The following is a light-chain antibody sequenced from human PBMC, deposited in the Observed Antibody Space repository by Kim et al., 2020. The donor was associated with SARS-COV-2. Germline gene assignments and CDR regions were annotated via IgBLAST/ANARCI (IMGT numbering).Light chain of an antibody. CDR3: TAFVDSGTWV. Sequence: QSALTQPASVSGSPGQSITISCTGTNSDIGANNHVSWYQQHPGKAPQLMIYDVTKRPSGVSSRFSGSKSGNTASLTISGLQAEDEAHYSCTAFVDSGTWVFGGGTKVTVL. CDR2: DVT. CDR1: NSDIGANNH. J-gene: IGLJ3*02. V-gene: IGLV2-14*01.